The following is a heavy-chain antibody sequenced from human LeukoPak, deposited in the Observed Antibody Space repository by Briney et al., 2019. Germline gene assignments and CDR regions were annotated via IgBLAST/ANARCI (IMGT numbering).Heavy chain of an antibody. V-gene: IGHV4-59*01. J-gene: IGHJ6*03. CDR3: ARAVFSGYYSLYYYYYMDV. D-gene: IGHD3-22*01. Sequence: SETLSLTCTVSGGSISSFYWSWIRQPPGKGLEWIGYIYSSGSTNYNPSLKSRVTISVDTSKNQFSLKLSSVTAADTAVYYCARAVFSGYYSLYYYYYMDVWGKGTTVTISS. CDR2: IYSSGST. CDR1: GGSISSFY.